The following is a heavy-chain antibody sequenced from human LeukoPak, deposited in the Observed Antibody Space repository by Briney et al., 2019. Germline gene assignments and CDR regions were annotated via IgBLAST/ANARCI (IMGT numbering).Heavy chain of an antibody. CDR1: GYTFTSYG. J-gene: IGHJ4*02. CDR3: ARISNYDFWSGYHGVDY. Sequence: ASVTVSCTASGYTFTSYGISWVRQAPGQGLEWMGWISAYNGNTNYAQKLQGRVTMTTDTSTSTAYMELRSLRSDDTAVYYCARISNYDFWSGYHGVDYWAREPWSPSPQ. V-gene: IGHV1-18*01. D-gene: IGHD3-3*01. CDR2: ISAYNGNT.